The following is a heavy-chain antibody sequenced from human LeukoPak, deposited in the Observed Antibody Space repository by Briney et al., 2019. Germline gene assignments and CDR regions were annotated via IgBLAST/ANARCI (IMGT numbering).Heavy chain of an antibody. CDR2: MNPNSGNT. V-gene: IGHV1-8*01. CDR3: AMPKQLVLFDY. Sequence: ASVKVSCKASGYTFTSYDINWVRQATGQGLEWMGWMNPNSGNTGYAQKFQGRVTMTRDTSISTAYLELSRLTSDDTAVYYCAMPKQLVLFDYWGQGTLVTVSS. CDR1: GYTFTSYD. D-gene: IGHD6-13*01. J-gene: IGHJ4*02.